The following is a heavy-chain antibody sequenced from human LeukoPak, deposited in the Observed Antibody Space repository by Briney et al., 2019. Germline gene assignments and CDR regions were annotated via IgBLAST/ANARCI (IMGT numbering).Heavy chain of an antibody. CDR3: ARVTVTTGFAY. J-gene: IGHJ4*02. Sequence: SETLSLTCAVYGGSFSGYYWSWIRQPPGKGLEWIGEIYHSGSTNYNPSLKSRVTISVDKSKNQFSLKLSSVTAADTAVYYCARVTVTTGFAYWGQGTLVTVSS. D-gene: IGHD4-17*01. V-gene: IGHV4-34*01. CDR2: IYHSGST. CDR1: GGSFSGYY.